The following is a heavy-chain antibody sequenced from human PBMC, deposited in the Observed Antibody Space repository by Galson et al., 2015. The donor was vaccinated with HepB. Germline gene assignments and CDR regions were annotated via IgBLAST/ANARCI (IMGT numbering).Heavy chain of an antibody. J-gene: IGHJ3*02. D-gene: IGHD6-19*01. Sequence: SLRLSCAASGFTFSSYSVNWVRQAPGKGLEWVSYISSSSSTIYYADSVKGRFTISRDNAKNSLYLQMNSLRAEDTAVYYCAGAVAGTGGAFDIWGQGTMVTVSS. V-gene: IGHV3-48*01. CDR2: ISSSSSTI. CDR3: AGAVAGTGGAFDI. CDR1: GFTFSSYS.